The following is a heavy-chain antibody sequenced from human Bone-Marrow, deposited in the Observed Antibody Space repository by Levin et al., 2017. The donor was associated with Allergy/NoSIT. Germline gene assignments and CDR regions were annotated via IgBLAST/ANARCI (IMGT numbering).Heavy chain of an antibody. CDR2: INAGNGNT. Sequence: GESLKISCKASGYTFTSYAMHWVRQAPGQRLEWMGWINAGNGNTKYSQKFQGRVTITRDTSASTAYMELSSLRSEDTAVYYCAEGGSTSRYGGAFDIWGQGTMVTVSS. D-gene: IGHD2-2*01. CDR1: GYTFTSYA. CDR3: AEGGSTSRYGGAFDI. V-gene: IGHV1-3*01. J-gene: IGHJ3*02.